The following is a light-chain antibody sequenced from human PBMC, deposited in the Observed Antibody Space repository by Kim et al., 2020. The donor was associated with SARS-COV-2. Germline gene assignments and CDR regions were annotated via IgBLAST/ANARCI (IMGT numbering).Light chain of an antibody. Sequence: SLPISCTGFCDDFATSAYVSWYQHRPERAPKLIIYDVTKRPSGISDRFSGSKAGYMASLSISGLPADDEAYYYCSSYTYDTNFDYVFGPGTKVTVL. CDR2: DVT. CDR3: SSYTYDTNFDYV. J-gene: IGLJ1*01. CDR1: CDDFATSAY. V-gene: IGLV2-14*03.